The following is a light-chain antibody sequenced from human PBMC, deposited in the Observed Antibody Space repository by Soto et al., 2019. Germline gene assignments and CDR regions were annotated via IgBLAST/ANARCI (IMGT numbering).Light chain of an antibody. V-gene: IGLV1-51*01. CDR3: AAWDSSLSAGGVV. J-gene: IGLJ2*01. Sequence: QSVLTQPPSVSAVPQQKVTISCSGSSSNIGNNYVSWYQQLPGTAPKLLIYDNNKRPSGIPDRFSGSKSGTSATLGITGLQTGDEADYYCAAWDSSLSAGGVVFGAWTKLTVL. CDR2: DNN. CDR1: SSNIGNNY.